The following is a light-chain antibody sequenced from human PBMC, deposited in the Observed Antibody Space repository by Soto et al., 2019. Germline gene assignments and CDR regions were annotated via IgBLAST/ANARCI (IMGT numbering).Light chain of an antibody. CDR1: QGISNY. V-gene: IGKV1-27*01. CDR3: MQALQTPLT. CDR2: TAS. Sequence: DIQMTQSPSSLSASVGDRVTITCRASQGISNYLAWYQQKPGKVPELLIYTASTLQSGVPSRFSGSGSGTDFTLKISRVEAEDVGVYYCMQALQTPLTFGGGTKV. J-gene: IGKJ4*01.